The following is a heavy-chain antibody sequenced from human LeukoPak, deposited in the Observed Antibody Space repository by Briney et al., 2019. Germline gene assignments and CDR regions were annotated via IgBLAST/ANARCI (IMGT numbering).Heavy chain of an antibody. D-gene: IGHD6-19*01. CDR1: GFTFSIYG. V-gene: IGHV3-48*01. Sequence: GGSLRLSCAASGFTFSIYGMSWVRQAPGKGLEWVSYISSSSSTIYYADSVKGRFTISRDNAKNSLYLQMNSLRAEDTAVYYCARDLEAVAGTWGIVDYWGQGTLVTVSS. CDR2: ISSSSSTI. J-gene: IGHJ4*02. CDR3: ARDLEAVAGTWGIVDY.